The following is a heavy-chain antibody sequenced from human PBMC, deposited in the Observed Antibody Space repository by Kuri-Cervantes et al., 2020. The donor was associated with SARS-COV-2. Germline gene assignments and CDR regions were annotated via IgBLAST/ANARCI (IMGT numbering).Heavy chain of an antibody. Sequence: SVKVSCKASGGTFSSYSVNWVRQAPGQGLEWMGRIIPTFDTATYAQKFQGRVTFTADESSSTAYMEVNSLTSEDTAVCFCARSQGYCTANSCSWNWFDPWGQGTQVTVSS. V-gene: IGHV1-69*13. D-gene: IGHD2-8*02. J-gene: IGHJ5*02. CDR3: ARSQGYCTANSCSWNWFDP. CDR1: GGTFSSYS. CDR2: IIPTFDTA.